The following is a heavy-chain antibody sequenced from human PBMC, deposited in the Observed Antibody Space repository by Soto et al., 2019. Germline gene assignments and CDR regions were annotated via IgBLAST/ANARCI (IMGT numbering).Heavy chain of an antibody. CDR2: FNPILSFS. CDR1: GDTFNFYT. D-gene: IGHD3-10*01. CDR3: EKRFGSGSGAFDS. Sequence: QVQLVQSGAEVKKPGSSVKVSCKASGDTFNFYTINWVRQAPGLGLEWMGRFNPILSFSNSALKFQGRVTLTADKSTTTAYTVLSSLRSEDSAIYYCEKRFGSGSGAFDSWGQGALVTVSS. V-gene: IGHV1-69*02. J-gene: IGHJ4*02.